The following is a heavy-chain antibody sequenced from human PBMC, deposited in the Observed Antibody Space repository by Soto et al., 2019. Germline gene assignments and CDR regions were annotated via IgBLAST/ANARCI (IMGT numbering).Heavy chain of an antibody. CDR3: AKVYRLPNIHPNYFDN. V-gene: IGHV3-23*01. D-gene: IGHD2-2*01. CDR1: GFTFSSYA. CDR2: ISGSGGST. J-gene: IGHJ4*02. Sequence: PVGSLRLSCAASGFTFSSYAMSWVRQAPGKGLEWVSAISGSGGSTYYADSVKGRFTIPRDNSKNTLYLQMNSLRAEDTAGYYCAKVYRLPNIHPNYFDNWGRETLLTVPS.